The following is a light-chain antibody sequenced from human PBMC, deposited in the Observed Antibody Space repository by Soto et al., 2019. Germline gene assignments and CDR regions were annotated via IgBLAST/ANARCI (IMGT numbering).Light chain of an antibody. J-gene: IGLJ2*01. CDR2: DNN. V-gene: IGLV1-40*01. Sequence: QSVLTQPPSVSGAPGQRVTISCTGSSSNNGAGYDVHWYQQLPGTAPKLLIYDNNNRPSGVPDRFSGSKSGTSASLAITGLQPEDEADYYCQSSDSSLSGSVVFGGGTKLTVL. CDR1: SSNNGAGYD. CDR3: QSSDSSLSGSVV.